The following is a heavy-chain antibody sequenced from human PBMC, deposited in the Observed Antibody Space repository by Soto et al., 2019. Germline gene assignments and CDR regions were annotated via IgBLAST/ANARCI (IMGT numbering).Heavy chain of an antibody. CDR1: GGSISSSSYY. D-gene: IGHD2-2*01. V-gene: IGHV4-39*01. J-gene: IGHJ5*02. CDR2: IYYSGST. Sequence: SETLSLTCTVSGGSISSSSYYWGWIRQPPGKGLEWIGSIYYSGSTYYNPSLKSRVTISVDTSKNELPLKLSSVTAADTVVYYCASSDIVVVPAAMVGWFAPRGQGTLVTVSS. CDR3: ASSDIVVVPAAMVGWFAP.